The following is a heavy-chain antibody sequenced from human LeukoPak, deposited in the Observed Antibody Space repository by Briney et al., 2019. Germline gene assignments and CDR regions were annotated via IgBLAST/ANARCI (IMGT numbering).Heavy chain of an antibody. CDR1: GFIFSSYS. CDR3: ARDLGWNIVVESGDY. J-gene: IGHJ4*02. CDR2: ISYDGSNK. V-gene: IGHV3-30*03. Sequence: GGSLRLSCAASGFIFSSYSMNWVRQAPGKGLEWVAVISYDGSNKYYADSVEGRFTISRDNSKNTLYLQMNSLRAEDTAVYYCARDLGWNIVVESGDYWGQGTLVTVSS. D-gene: IGHD2-15*01.